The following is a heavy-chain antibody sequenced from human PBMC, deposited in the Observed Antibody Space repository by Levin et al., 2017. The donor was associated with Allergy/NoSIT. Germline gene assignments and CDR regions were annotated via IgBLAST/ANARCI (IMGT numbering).Heavy chain of an antibody. Sequence: SGPTLVKPTETLTLTCTVSGFSLNNARLGVGWVRQPPGGALEWLAHIFSNDEKSFNASLKTRLTISKDTSKSQVVLSMTNMAPVDTATYYCARMGNFYHALTGYSPYYFDYWGQGTLVTVSS. CDR3: ARMGNFYHALTGYSPYYFDY. CDR1: GFSLNNARLG. D-gene: IGHD3-9*01. V-gene: IGHV2-26*01. CDR2: IFSNDEK. J-gene: IGHJ4*02.